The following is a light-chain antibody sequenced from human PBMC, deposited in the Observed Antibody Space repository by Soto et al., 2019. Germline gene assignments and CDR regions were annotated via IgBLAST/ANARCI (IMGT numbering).Light chain of an antibody. V-gene: IGLV1-40*01. CDR1: SSNTGAGYD. Sequence: QSVLTQPPSVSGARGQRVTISCSGSSSNTGAGYDVHWYQHLPGTAPKLLIYGNSIRPSGVPDRFSGSKSGSSASLAITGLQAEDEADYYCQSYDNSLSGVVFGGGTQLTVL. J-gene: IGLJ2*01. CDR3: QSYDNSLSGVV. CDR2: GNS.